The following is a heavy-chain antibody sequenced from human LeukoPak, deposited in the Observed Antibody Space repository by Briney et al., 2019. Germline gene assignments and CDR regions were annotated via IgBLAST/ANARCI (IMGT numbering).Heavy chain of an antibody. J-gene: IGHJ4*02. CDR3: AKVGPWGDSSGYYDY. CDR1: GFTFSSYG. CDR2: ISNDGSNK. V-gene: IGHV3-30*18. Sequence: PGGSLRLSCVASGFTFSSYGLHWVRQAPGKGLEWVAVISNDGSNKYYADSVKGRFTISRDNSKNTLYLQMNSLRAEDTAVYFCAKVGPWGDSSGYYDYWGQGTLVTVSS. D-gene: IGHD3-22*01.